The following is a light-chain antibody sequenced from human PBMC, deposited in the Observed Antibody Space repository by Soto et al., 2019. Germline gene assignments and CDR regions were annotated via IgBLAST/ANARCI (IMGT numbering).Light chain of an antibody. Sequence: DIQMTQSPSTLSASVGDRVTITCRASQNINRWLAWYQQKPGKAPILLIYDASSLQSGAPSRFSGSGSGTEFTLTISSLQSDDFATYYCQQYSRHWTFGQGTKVEI. J-gene: IGKJ1*01. CDR2: DAS. CDR1: QNINRW. CDR3: QQYSRHWT. V-gene: IGKV1-5*01.